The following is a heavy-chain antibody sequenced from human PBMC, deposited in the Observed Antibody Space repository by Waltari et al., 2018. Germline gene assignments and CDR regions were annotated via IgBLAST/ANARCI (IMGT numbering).Heavy chain of an antibody. CDR3: ARARQQLEFDY. CDR2: ISNTGDPT. CDR1: GFIFTSYA. V-gene: IGHV3-23*01. Sequence: EMQLLESGGGLVQPGGSLRLSCAASGFIFTSYAMSWVRQAPGKVLEWVAAISNTGDPTYYAEYVKGRVTISRDNSKNTRYLQMNSLRAEDTAVYYCARARQQLEFDYWGQGTLVTVSS. D-gene: IGHD6-13*01. J-gene: IGHJ4*02.